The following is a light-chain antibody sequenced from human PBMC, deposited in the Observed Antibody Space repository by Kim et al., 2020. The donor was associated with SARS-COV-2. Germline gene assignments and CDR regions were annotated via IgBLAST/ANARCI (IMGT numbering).Light chain of an antibody. CDR2: LEVTGKY. CDR3: ETWDNNTRV. Sequence: QPVVTQSSSASASPGSSVKLTCTLSSGHTTYMIAWHQQQPGEAPRYLMKLEVTGKYKKGSGIPDRFSGSSSGADRYLTISNLQSDDEADYYCETWDNNTRVFGGGTQLTVL. J-gene: IGLJ3*02. CDR1: SGHTTYM. V-gene: IGLV4-60*03.